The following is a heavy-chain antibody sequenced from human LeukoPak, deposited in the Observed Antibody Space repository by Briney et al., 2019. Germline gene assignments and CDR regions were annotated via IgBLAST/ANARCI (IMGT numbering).Heavy chain of an antibody. J-gene: IGHJ4*02. CDR2: IYYSGST. CDR3: ARAEGYSGYDYVDY. CDR1: GGSITSSGYD. V-gene: IGHV4-39*07. D-gene: IGHD5-12*01. Sequence: SETLSLTCSISGGSITSSGYDWGWIRQPPGKGLEWIGIIYYSGSTYYNPSLKSRVTISVDRSKNQFSLKLSSVTAADTAVYYCARAEGYSGYDYVDYWGQGTLVTVSS.